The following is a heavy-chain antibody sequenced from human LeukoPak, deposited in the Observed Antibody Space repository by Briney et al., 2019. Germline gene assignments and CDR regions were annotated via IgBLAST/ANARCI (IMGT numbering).Heavy chain of an antibody. Sequence: GGSLRLSCAASGFTFSSYWMTLFRQAPGKGLEWVANIKQDGSEKYYVDSVKGRFTISRDNAKNSLYLQMNSLRAEDTAVYYCARTPVGAITPWGQGSLVTVSS. CDR3: ARTPVGAITP. CDR1: GFTFSSYW. V-gene: IGHV3-7*01. CDR2: IKQDGSEK. D-gene: IGHD1-26*01. J-gene: IGHJ5*02.